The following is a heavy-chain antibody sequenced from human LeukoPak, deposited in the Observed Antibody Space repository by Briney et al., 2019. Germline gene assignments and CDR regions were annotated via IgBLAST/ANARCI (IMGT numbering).Heavy chain of an antibody. Sequence: GGSLRLSCAASGSTFSSYAMSWVRQAPGKGLEWVSAISGSGGSTYYADSVKGRFTISRDNSKNTLYLQMNSLRAEDTAVYYCAKQTGSSGWSVDDYWGQGTLVTVSS. CDR3: AKQTGSSGWSVDDY. CDR1: GSTFSSYA. CDR2: ISGSGGST. D-gene: IGHD6-19*01. V-gene: IGHV3-23*01. J-gene: IGHJ4*02.